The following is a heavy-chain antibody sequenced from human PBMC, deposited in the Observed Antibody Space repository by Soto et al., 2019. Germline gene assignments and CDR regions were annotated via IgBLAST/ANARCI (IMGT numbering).Heavy chain of an antibody. CDR2: ISGSGGST. CDR3: AKDRNSNYYVWFDP. D-gene: IGHD4-4*01. J-gene: IGHJ5*02. Sequence: EVPLLESGGGLVQPGGSLRLSCAASGFTFSSYAMSWVRQAPGKGLEWVSAISGSGGSTYYADSVKGRFTISRDNSKNTLYLQRNSLSAEDTAVYHCAKDRNSNYYVWFDPWGQGTLVTVSS. CDR1: GFTFSSYA. V-gene: IGHV3-23*01.